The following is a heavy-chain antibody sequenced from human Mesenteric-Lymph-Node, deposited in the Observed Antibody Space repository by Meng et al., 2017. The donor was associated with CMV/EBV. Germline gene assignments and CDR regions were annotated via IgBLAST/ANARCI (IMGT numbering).Heavy chain of an antibody. V-gene: IGHV3-7*01. CDR1: GFTFINYW. Sequence: GGSLRLSCAASGFTFINYWMSWVRQAPGKGLEWVANIKRDGSEKYYVDSVKGRFTISRDTAKNSLYLQMISLRADDTAVYYCARDLRTDGSYDAFPFDYWGQGTLVTVSS. J-gene: IGHJ4*02. D-gene: IGHD1-26*01. CDR2: IKRDGSEK. CDR3: ARDLRTDGSYDAFPFDY.